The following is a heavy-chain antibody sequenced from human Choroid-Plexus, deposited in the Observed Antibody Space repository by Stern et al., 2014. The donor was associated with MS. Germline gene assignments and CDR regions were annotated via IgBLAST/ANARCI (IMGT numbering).Heavy chain of an antibody. D-gene: IGHD6-19*01. J-gene: IGHJ4*02. CDR2: IRNKANSYTT. Sequence: EVQLVESGGGLVQPGGSLRLSCVASGFTLSAHYMDWVRQAPGKGLAWDGRIRNKANSYTTQYAGSVKGRFVISRDDSKNSLYLQMNSLKSEDTAVYYCVRVSGSSGSDFWGQGTLVSVSS. CDR1: GFTLSAHY. V-gene: IGHV3-72*01. CDR3: VRVSGSSGSDF.